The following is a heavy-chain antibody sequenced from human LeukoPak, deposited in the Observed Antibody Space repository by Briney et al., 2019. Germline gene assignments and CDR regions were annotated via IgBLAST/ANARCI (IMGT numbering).Heavy chain of an antibody. V-gene: IGHV3-23*01. J-gene: IGHJ4*02. Sequence: GGSLRLSCAASGFTFRSYSMSWVRRAPGKGLEWVSSIRGGTDSTFYADSVKGRFTISRDNSKNTLYLQMNSLRAEDTAVYHCATRSGLYFDYWGQGSLVTVSS. D-gene: IGHD6-19*01. CDR2: IRGGTDST. CDR3: ATRSGLYFDY. CDR1: GFTFRSYS.